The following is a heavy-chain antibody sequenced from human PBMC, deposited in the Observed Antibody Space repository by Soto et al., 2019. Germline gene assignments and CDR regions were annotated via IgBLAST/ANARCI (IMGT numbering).Heavy chain of an antibody. J-gene: IGHJ6*02. D-gene: IGHD1-20*01. CDR3: ARAQYNWNARDYYYGMDV. CDR1: GGTFSSYA. V-gene: IGHV1-69*06. Sequence: SVKVSCKASGGTFSSYAISWVRQAPGQGLEWMGGIIPIFGTANYAQKFQGRVTITADKSTSTAYMELSSLRSEGTAVYYCARAQYNWNARDYYYGMDVWGQGTTVTVSS. CDR2: IIPIFGTA.